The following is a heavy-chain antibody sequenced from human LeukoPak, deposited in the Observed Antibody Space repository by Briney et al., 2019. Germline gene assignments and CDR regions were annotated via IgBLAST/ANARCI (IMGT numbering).Heavy chain of an antibody. J-gene: IGHJ4*02. D-gene: IGHD3-22*01. Sequence: GESLKISCKGSGYSFTSYWIGWVRQMPGKGLEWMGIIYPGDSDTRYSPSFQGQVTISADKSISTAYLQWSSLKASDTATYYCARPEGYYYDSSGAYLRYWGQGTLVTVSS. V-gene: IGHV5-51*01. CDR1: GYSFTSYW. CDR2: IYPGDSDT. CDR3: ARPEGYYYDSSGAYLRY.